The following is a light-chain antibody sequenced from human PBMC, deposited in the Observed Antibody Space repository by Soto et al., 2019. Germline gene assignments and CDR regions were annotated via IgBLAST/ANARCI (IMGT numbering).Light chain of an antibody. CDR3: QQYDDLPIT. CDR2: DAS. CDR1: QVIDNY. Sequence: EIQMTQSPSSLSASVGDRVTITFQASQVIDNYLNWYQQKPGKAPKLLIYDASNLESGVPSRFSGSGSGTDFTFTISSLQPEDIATYYCQQYDDLPITFGQGTRLEIK. V-gene: IGKV1-33*01. J-gene: IGKJ5*01.